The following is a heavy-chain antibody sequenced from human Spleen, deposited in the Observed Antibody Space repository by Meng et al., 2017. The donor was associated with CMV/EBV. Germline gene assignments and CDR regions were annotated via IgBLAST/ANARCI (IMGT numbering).Heavy chain of an antibody. CDR2: INPVSGDT. CDR3: ARDNNWGPDY. Sequence: ASVKVSCKASGGTFSNYAISWVRQAPGQGLEWMAGINPVSGDTFYAQVFQGRVTMTRDTSINTGYMELTRLTTDDTAVYYCARDNNWGPDYWGQGTLVTVSS. J-gene: IGHJ4*02. V-gene: IGHV1-2*02. D-gene: IGHD7-27*01. CDR1: GGTFSNYA.